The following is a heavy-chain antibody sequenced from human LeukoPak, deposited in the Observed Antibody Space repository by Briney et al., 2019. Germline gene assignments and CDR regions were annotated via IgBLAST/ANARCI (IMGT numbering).Heavy chain of an antibody. J-gene: IGHJ4*02. Sequence: KPSETLSLTCTVSGGSISNYCWSWIRQSAGKGLEWIGRIYITGSTNYNPSLKSRVSMSLDTSKNQLSLKLSSVTAADTAVYYCARVHYYDNSGYWFFDYWGQGTLVTVSS. CDR1: GGSISNYC. V-gene: IGHV4-4*07. CDR2: IYITGST. CDR3: ARVHYYDNSGYWFFDY. D-gene: IGHD3-22*01.